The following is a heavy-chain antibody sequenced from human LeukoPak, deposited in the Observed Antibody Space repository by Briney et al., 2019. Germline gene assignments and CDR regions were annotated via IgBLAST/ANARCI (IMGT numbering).Heavy chain of an antibody. CDR3: ARGNILTGYMY. D-gene: IGHD3-9*01. CDR2: ISYGGDT. V-gene: IGHV3-13*04. CDR1: GFTFSSYD. J-gene: IGHJ4*02. Sequence: PGGSLRLSCAASGFTFSSYDMHWVRHATGKGLEWVSAISYGGDTHYSGSVKGRFIISRENAKNSLYLPMNSLGDGDTAVCYCARGNILTGYMYWGQGTVVTVSS.